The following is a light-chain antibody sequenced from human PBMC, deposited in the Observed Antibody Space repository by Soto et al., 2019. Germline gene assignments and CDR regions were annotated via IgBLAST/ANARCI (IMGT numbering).Light chain of an antibody. J-gene: IGKJ4*01. Sequence: EFVLTQSPCTLSLSPGERATLSCRASQTVRNNYLAWYQQKPGQAPKLLIYDASSRATGIPDRFSGGGSGTDFILTISRLEPEDFAVYYCQQFSSYRLTFGGGTKVDI. CDR3: QQFSSYRLT. CDR1: QTVRNNY. V-gene: IGKV3-20*01. CDR2: DAS.